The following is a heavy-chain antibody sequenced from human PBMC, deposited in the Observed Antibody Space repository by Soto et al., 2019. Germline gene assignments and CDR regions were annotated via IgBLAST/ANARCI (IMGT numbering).Heavy chain of an antibody. CDR2: IVVGSGKT. CDR1: GFTFTASA. J-gene: IGHJ6*01. CDR3: AGGGYAKLLYYPSSYYYGMDV. Sequence: QMQLVQSGPEVQKPGTSVKVSCKASGFTFTASAVQWVRQARGQRLEWIGWIVVGSGKTNYAENFRERVTITRDTSTRTAYMEVTGLRSEDTAVYYCAGGGYAKLLYYPSSYYYGMDVW. V-gene: IGHV1-58*01. D-gene: IGHD3-22*01.